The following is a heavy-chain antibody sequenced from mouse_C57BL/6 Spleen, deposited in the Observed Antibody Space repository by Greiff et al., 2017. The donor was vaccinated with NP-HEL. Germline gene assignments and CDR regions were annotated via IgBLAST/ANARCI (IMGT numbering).Heavy chain of an antibody. D-gene: IGHD2-4*01. CDR1: GYSITSGYY. J-gene: IGHJ4*01. CDR2: ISYDGSN. CDR3: ARAHLYDYDDAMDY. Sequence: EVQLVESGPGLVKPSQSLSLTCSVTGYSITSGYYWNWIRQFPGNKLEWMGYISYDGSNNYNPSLKNRISITRDTSKNQFFLKLNSVTTEDTATYYCARAHLYDYDDAMDYWGQGTSVTVSS. V-gene: IGHV3-6*01.